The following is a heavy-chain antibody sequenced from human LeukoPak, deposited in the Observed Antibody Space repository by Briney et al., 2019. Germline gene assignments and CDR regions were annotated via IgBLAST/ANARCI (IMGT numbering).Heavy chain of an antibody. CDR2: ICGSGGSA. CDR3: VSRGSGYYRY. CDR1: GFSFSSDA. D-gene: IGHD3-22*01. Sequence: GGSLRLSCAASGFSFSSDAMSWVRQAPGKGLEWVSAICGSGGSAYYADSVKGRFTISRDNSKNTLYLQMNSLRAEDTAVYYCVSRGSGYYRYWGQGTLVTVSS. J-gene: IGHJ4*02. V-gene: IGHV3-23*01.